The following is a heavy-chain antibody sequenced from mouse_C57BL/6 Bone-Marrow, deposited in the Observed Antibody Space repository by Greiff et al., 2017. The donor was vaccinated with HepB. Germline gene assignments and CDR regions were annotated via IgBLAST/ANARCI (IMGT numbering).Heavy chain of an antibody. D-gene: IGHD4-1*01. CDR2: ISSGSSTI. V-gene: IGHV5-17*01. CDR1: GFTFSDYG. Sequence: EVKVEESGGGLVKPGGSLKLSCAASGFTFSDYGMHWVRQAPEKGLEWVAYISSGSSTIYYADTVKGRFTISRDNAKNTLFLQMTSLRSEDTAMYYCAALTGDAYWGQGTLVTVSA. J-gene: IGHJ3*01. CDR3: AALTGDAY.